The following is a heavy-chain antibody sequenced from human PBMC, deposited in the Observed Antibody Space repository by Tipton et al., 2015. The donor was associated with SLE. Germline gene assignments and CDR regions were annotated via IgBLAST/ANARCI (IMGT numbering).Heavy chain of an antibody. CDR2: ISYSGNT. D-gene: IGHD3-10*01. CDR1: GDSITSYY. Sequence: PGLVKPSETLSLTCTVSGDSITSYYWNWIRQSPGRGLEWVGYISYSGNTNYNPSLKRRVTISVDTSKTHFSLNLSSVTAADTAVYYCAREHAVSGRGPIDYWGQGTLVAVSS. V-gene: IGHV4-59*01. J-gene: IGHJ4*02. CDR3: AREHAVSGRGPIDY.